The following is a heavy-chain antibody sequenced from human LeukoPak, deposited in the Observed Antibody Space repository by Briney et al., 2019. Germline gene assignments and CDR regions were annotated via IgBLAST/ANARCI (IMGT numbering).Heavy chain of an antibody. V-gene: IGHV4-61*08. D-gene: IGHD3-10*01. CDR3: ARGRITMVRGVLPHDAFDI. CDR1: GGSISSGDYY. J-gene: IGHJ3*02. Sequence: PSQTLSLTCTVSGGSISSGDYYWSWIRQPPGKGLEWIGYIYYSGSTSYNPSLKSRVTISVDTSKNQFSLKLSSVTAADTAVYYCARGRITMVRGVLPHDAFDIWGQGTMVTVSS. CDR2: IYYSGST.